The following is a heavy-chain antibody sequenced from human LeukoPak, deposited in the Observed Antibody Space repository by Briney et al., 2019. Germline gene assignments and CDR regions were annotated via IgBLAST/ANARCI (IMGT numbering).Heavy chain of an antibody. CDR1: GFTFSSYA. CDR2: ISGSGGST. D-gene: IGHD3-10*01. CDR3: AKDQDYYGSGSSHY. Sequence: QSGGSLRLSCAASGFTFSSYAMSWVRQAPGKGLEWVSAISGSGGSTHYADSVKGRFTISRDNSKNTLYLQMNSLRAEDTAVYCCAKDQDYYGSGSSHYWGQGTLVTVSS. V-gene: IGHV3-23*01. J-gene: IGHJ4*02.